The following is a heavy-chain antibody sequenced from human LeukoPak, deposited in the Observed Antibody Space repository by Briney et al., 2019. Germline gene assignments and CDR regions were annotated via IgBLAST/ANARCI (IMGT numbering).Heavy chain of an antibody. CDR1: GGSISSGSYS. J-gene: IGHJ4*02. Sequence: SQTLSLTCTVSGGSISSGSYSWSWIRQPAGKGLEWIGRIYTSGSTNYNPSLKSRVTMPIVTSKNHFSLRLSSVTAADTPVYYCARLNSHPLRPRFDYWGQGTLVTVSS. CDR2: IYTSGST. D-gene: IGHD2-21*01. CDR3: ARLNSHPLRPRFDY. V-gene: IGHV4-61*02.